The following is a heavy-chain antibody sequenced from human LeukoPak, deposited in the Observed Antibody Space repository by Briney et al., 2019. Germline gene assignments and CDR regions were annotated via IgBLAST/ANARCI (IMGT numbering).Heavy chain of an antibody. CDR1: GYHFTGHF. V-gene: IGHV1-2*02. CDR2: INPNSGGT. Sequence: ASVKVSCKASGYHFTGHFIHWVRQAPGQGLEWLGWINPNSGGTNFAQKFRDRVAMTRDTSITTASMELSSLRSDDTAVYFWSRDDCSGSNCILMNVWGNGTTVTVSS. CDR3: SRDDCSGSNCILMNV. D-gene: IGHD2-2*01. J-gene: IGHJ6*03.